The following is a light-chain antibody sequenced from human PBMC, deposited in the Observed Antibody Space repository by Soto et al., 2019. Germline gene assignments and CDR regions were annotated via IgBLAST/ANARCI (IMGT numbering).Light chain of an antibody. CDR3: GAWENSLTVYV. V-gene: IGLV1-51*01. CDR1: SSNIAANS. J-gene: IGLJ1*01. CDR2: DSD. Sequence: QSVLTQPPSVSPAPGQEVTISCSGSSSNIAANSVSWYEHLPGTAPKLLIYDSDRRPSGIPARFSGSKSGTSATLGITGLQTGDEVDYYCGAWENSLTVYVFGSGTNVTVL.